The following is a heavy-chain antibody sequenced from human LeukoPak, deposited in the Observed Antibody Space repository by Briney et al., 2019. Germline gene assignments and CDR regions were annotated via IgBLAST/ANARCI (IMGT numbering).Heavy chain of an antibody. V-gene: IGHV4-61*02. CDR2: IYTSGST. Sequence: SENLSLTCTVSGGSISSGSYYWSWIRQPAGKGLEWIGRIYTSGSTNYNPSLKSRVTISVDTSKNQFSLKLSSVTAADTAVYYCARGIAARRRDAFDIWGQGTMVTVSS. J-gene: IGHJ3*02. CDR1: GGSISSGSYY. D-gene: IGHD6-6*01. CDR3: ARGIAARRRDAFDI.